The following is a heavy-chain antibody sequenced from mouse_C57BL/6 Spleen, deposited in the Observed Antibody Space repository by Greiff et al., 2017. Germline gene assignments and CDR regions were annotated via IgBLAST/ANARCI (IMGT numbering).Heavy chain of an antibody. D-gene: IGHD1-1*01. CDR1: GYTFTSYW. Sequence: VQLQQPGAELVKPGASVKMSCKASGYTFTSYWITWVKQRPGQGLEWIGDIYPGSGSTNYNEKFKSKATLTVDTSSSTAYMQLSSLTSADSAVYYCARSKDYGSRFFDYWGQGTTLTVSS. J-gene: IGHJ2*01. V-gene: IGHV1-55*01. CDR3: ARSKDYGSRFFDY. CDR2: IYPGSGST.